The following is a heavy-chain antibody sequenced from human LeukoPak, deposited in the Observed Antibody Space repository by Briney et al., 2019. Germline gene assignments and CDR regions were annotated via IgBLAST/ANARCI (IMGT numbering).Heavy chain of an antibody. Sequence: GGSLRLSCAASGFTFSSYWMSWVRQAPGKGLEWVANIKQDGSEKYYVDSVKGRFTISRDNAKNSLYLQMNSLRTEDTALYYCAKDWGLEEAWGQGTLVTVSS. D-gene: IGHD3-16*01. CDR1: GFTFSSYW. CDR3: AKDWGLEEA. V-gene: IGHV3-7*03. J-gene: IGHJ5*02. CDR2: IKQDGSEK.